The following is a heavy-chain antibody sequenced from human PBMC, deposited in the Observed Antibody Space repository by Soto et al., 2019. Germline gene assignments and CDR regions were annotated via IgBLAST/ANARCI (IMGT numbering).Heavy chain of an antibody. CDR1: GGSISSYY. D-gene: IGHD6-13*01. CDR3: ARSVAAAEDWFDP. CDR2: IYYSGST. J-gene: IGHJ5*02. V-gene: IGHV4-59*01. Sequence: SETLSLTCTVSGGSISSYYWSWIRQPPGKGLEWIGYIYYSGSTNYNPSLKSRVTISVDTSKNQFSLKLSSVTAADTAVYYCARSVAAAEDWFDPWGQGTLVTVSS.